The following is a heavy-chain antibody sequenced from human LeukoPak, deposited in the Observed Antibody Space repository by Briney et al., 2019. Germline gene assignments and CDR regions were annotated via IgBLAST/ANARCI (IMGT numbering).Heavy chain of an antibody. CDR2: INPNSGGT. CDR3: ARVPSSYCGGDCSGY. D-gene: IGHD2-21*02. Sequence: ASVKVSCKASGYSFTCYYMHWVRQAPGQGLEWMGWINPNSGGTKYAQKFQGRVTMTRDTSISTAYMELSRLRYDDTAVYYCARVPSSYCGGDCSGYWGQGTLVTVSS. V-gene: IGHV1-2*02. CDR1: GYSFTCYY. J-gene: IGHJ4*02.